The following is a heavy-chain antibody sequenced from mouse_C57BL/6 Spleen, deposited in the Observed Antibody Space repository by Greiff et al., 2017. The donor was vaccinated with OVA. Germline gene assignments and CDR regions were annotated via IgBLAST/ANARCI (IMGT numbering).Heavy chain of an antibody. CDR2: ISGGGGNT. D-gene: IGHD2-5*01. J-gene: IGHJ3*01. Sequence: EVKLMESGGGLVKPGGSLKLSCAASGFTFSSYTMSWVRQTPEKRLEWVATISGGGGNTYYPDSVKGRFTISRDNAKNTLYLQMSSLRSEDTALYYCARAYYSNYWFAYWGQGTLVTVSA. V-gene: IGHV5-9*01. CDR1: GFTFSSYT. CDR3: ARAYYSNYWFAY.